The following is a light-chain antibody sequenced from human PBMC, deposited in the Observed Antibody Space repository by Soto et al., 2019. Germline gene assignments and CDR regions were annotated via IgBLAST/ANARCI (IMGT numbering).Light chain of an antibody. V-gene: IGLV1-40*01. Sequence: QSVLTQPPSVSGAPGQRVTISCTGSSSNIGAGYDVHWYQQLPGGAPQLLIYANSNRPSGVPPRFSGSRSGTSSSLAITGVQDDDEADYSYQSYYSGLSGFYVFGTGTKLTVL. CDR3: QSYYSGLSGFYV. J-gene: IGLJ1*01. CDR2: ANS. CDR1: SSNIGAGYD.